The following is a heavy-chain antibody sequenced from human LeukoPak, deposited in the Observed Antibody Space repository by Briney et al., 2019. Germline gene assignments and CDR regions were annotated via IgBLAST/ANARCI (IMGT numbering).Heavy chain of an antibody. CDR2: ISISSSNI. D-gene: IGHD3-22*01. V-gene: IGHV3-48*04. J-gene: IGHJ4*02. CDR3: ARSTTTYYYDTSSHY. Sequence: GGSLRLSCAASGFTFSSYAMSWVRQAPGKGLEWVSYISISSSNIHYADSVKGRFTISRDNAKNSLYLQMNSLRAEDTAVYYCARSTTTYYYDTSSHYWGQGTLVTVSS. CDR1: GFTFSSYA.